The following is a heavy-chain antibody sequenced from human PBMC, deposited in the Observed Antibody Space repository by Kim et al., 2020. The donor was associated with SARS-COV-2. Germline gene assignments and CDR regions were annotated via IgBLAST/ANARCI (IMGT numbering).Heavy chain of an antibody. V-gene: IGHV4-34*01. CDR3: ARGRIRLVPLDY. CDR1: GGSFSGYY. Sequence: SETLSLTCAVYGGSFSGYYWSWIRQPPGKGLEWIGEINHSGSTNYNPSLKSRVTISVDTSKNQFSLKLSSVTAADTAVYYCARGRIRLVPLDYWGQGTLV. D-gene: IGHD2-21*01. J-gene: IGHJ4*02. CDR2: INHSGST.